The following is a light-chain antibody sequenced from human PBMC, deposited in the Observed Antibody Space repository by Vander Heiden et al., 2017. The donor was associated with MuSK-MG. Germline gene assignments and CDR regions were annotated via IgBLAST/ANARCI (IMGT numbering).Light chain of an antibody. CDR3: QQSYTSPRT. J-gene: IGKJ3*01. CDR2: AAS. CDR1: QSISTY. V-gene: IGKV1-39*01. Sequence: DIQMTQSPSFLSASVGDRVTITCRASQSISTYLNWYQHKPGKAPNLLIYAASSLQSGVPSRFSGSGSGTDFTLTISSLQPEDFATYYCQQSYTSPRTFGPGTKVVVK.